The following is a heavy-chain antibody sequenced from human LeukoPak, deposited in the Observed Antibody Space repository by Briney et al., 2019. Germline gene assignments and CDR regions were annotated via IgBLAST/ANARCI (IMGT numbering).Heavy chain of an antibody. J-gene: IGHJ4*02. Sequence: GGSLRLSCAASGFIFNDYYMAWIRQAPGKGLECVSYISIGATTIYYAGSVKGRFTISRDDAKNSLYLQMNSLRAEDTAVYYCARDIEAAGLFLDYWGQGSLVTVSS. CDR1: GFIFNDYY. CDR3: ARDIEAAGLFLDY. V-gene: IGHV3-11*01. D-gene: IGHD6-13*01. CDR2: ISIGATTI.